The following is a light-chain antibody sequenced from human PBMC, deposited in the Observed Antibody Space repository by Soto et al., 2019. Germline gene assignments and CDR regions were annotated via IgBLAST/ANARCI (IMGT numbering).Light chain of an antibody. CDR2: GAS. CDR3: QQYGSSLSIT. Sequence: EIVLTQSPGTLSLSPGERATLSCRASQSVSSSYLAWYQQKPGQAPRLLIYGASSRATGIPDRFSGSGSGTDFTLTISRLEPDDFALYYCQQYGSSLSITFGQRTRVEIK. J-gene: IGKJ5*01. V-gene: IGKV3-20*01. CDR1: QSVSSSY.